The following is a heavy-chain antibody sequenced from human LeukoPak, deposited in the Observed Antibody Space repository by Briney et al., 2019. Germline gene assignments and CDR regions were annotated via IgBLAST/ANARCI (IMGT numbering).Heavy chain of an antibody. D-gene: IGHD5-18*01. CDR2: INQDGSEK. V-gene: IGHV3-7*01. CDR1: GFPLSSHW. CDR3: ARDLPLYSYGYSYGY. J-gene: IGHJ4*02. Sequence: GGSLRLSCAASGFPLSSHWLSWFRQSPGKGLEWVAHINQDGSEKYYVDSVKGRFTISRDNARNSQYLQMNSLRAEDTAVYYCARDLPLYSYGYSYGYWGQGTLVTVSS.